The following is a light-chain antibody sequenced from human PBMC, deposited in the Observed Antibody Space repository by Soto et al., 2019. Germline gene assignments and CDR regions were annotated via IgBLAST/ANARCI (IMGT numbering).Light chain of an antibody. Sequence: QPVLTQPPSVSGAPGQRVTISCTGSSSDIGAGYRVRWYQQVPGTAPKVLIYDNTNRPSGVSVRFSGSKSGTSASLAISGLQAEDEADYYCQSFDKYLSAVVFGGGTKLTVL. J-gene: IGLJ2*01. CDR2: DNT. CDR1: SSDIGAGYR. CDR3: QSFDKYLSAVV. V-gene: IGLV1-40*01.